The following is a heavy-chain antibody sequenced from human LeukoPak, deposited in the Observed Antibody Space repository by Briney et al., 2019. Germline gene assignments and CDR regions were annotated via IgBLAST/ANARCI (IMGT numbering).Heavy chain of an antibody. D-gene: IGHD1-26*01. CDR2: ISGSGGST. V-gene: IGHV3-23*01. Sequence: GGSLRLSCAASGFTFSSYAMSWVRQAPVKGLEWVSAISGSGGSTYYADSVKGRFTISRDNSKNTLYLQMNSLRAEDTAVYYCAKRAGSGTSDGGGSLFDYWGQGTLVTVSS. CDR1: GFTFSSYA. CDR3: AKRAGSGTSDGGGSLFDY. J-gene: IGHJ4*02.